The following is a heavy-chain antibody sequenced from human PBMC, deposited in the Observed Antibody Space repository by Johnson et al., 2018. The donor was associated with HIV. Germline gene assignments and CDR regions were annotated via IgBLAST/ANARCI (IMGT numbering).Heavy chain of an antibody. D-gene: IGHD6-13*01. Sequence: VQLVESGGGVVQPGRSLRLSCAASGFTFSSYAMHWVRQAPGKGLEWVANIKQDGSEKYYVDSVKGRFTISRDNAKNSLYLQMNSLRAEDTAVYYCARGKGAAAAEAFDIWGQGTMVTVSS. V-gene: IGHV3-7*01. CDR2: IKQDGSEK. CDR1: GFTFSSYA. J-gene: IGHJ3*02. CDR3: ARGKGAAAAEAFDI.